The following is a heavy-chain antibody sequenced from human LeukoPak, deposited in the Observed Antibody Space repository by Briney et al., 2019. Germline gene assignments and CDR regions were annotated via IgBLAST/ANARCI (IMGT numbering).Heavy chain of an antibody. CDR2: ISWNSGSI. CDR1: GFTFDDYA. Sequence: QSGGSLRLSCAASGFTFDDYAMHWVRQAPGKGLEWVSGISWNSGSIGYADSVKGRFTISRDNAKNSLYLQMNSLRAEDTALYYCAKAPLMKQWDAGYFQHWGQGTLVTVSS. V-gene: IGHV3-9*01. J-gene: IGHJ1*01. CDR3: AKAPLMKQWDAGYFQH. D-gene: IGHD6-19*01.